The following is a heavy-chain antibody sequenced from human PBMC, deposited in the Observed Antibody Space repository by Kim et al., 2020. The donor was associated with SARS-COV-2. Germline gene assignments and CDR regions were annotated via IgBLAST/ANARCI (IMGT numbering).Heavy chain of an antibody. J-gene: IGHJ6*02. D-gene: IGHD3-9*01. Sequence: GGSLRLSCAASGFTFSSYAMSWVRQAPGKGLEWVSAISGSGGSTYYADSVKGRFTISRDNSKNTLYLQKNSLRAEDTAVYYFAKRGDYDIFTGYSYCYYGMDVWGQGTTVTVSS. V-gene: IGHV3-23*01. CDR2: ISGSGGST. CDR1: GFTFSSYA. CDR3: AKRGDYDIFTGYSYCYYGMDV.